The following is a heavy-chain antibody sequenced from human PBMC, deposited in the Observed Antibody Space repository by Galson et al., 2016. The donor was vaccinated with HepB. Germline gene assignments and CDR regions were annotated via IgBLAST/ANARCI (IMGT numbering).Heavy chain of an antibody. Sequence: SVKVSCKASGYTFSIYGISWVRQAPGQGLEWMGWINGKNGNIHYLEKFQGRVTLTTDTSTSTAYMELKSLRSDDTAMYYCARGKEDVIRVRNRLNAYYYGMDVWGEGTTVTVS. CDR1: GYTFSIYG. J-gene: IGHJ6*02. CDR3: ARGKEDVIRVRNRLNAYYYGMDV. D-gene: IGHD3-10*01. V-gene: IGHV1-18*01. CDR2: INGKNGNI.